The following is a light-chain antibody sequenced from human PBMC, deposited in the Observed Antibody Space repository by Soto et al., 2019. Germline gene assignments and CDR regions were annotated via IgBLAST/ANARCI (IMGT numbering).Light chain of an antibody. CDR3: QQYGSSPRT. Sequence: EIVVTQSPGTLCLSPGERATLSCRASESVSSSYLAWYQQKPGQAPRLLIYGASNRATGIPDKFNGSGCGTDFTLTISRLEPEDFAMYYCQQYGSSPRTFGQGTKVDIK. CDR2: GAS. CDR1: ESVSSSY. J-gene: IGKJ1*01. V-gene: IGKV3-20*01.